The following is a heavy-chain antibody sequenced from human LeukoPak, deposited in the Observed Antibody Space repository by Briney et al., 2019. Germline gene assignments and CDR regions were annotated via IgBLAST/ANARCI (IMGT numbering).Heavy chain of an antibody. CDR1: GFTFSADW. CDR3: ARFRARSGYYGFDI. V-gene: IGHV3-74*01. CDR2: TNNDESST. Sequence: GSLRRSCAASGFTFSADWMHWVRQAPGKGLVWVSRTNNDESSTSYADSVKGRFTISRDNARNTLYLQMNSLRAEDTAVYYCARFRARSGYYGFDIWGQGTMVTVSS. J-gene: IGHJ3*02. D-gene: IGHD3-22*01.